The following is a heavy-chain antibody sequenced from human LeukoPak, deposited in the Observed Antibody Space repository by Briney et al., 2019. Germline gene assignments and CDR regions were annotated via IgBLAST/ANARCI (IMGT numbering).Heavy chain of an antibody. CDR3: ARAIRLYYYMDV. CDR1: GGSISSYY. D-gene: IGHD2-2*02. V-gene: IGHV4-59*01. CDR2: IYYSGST. Sequence: SETLSLTCTVSGGSISSYYWGWIRQPPGKGLEWIGYIYYSGSTNYNPSLKSRVTISVDMSKNQFSLKLSSVTAADTALYYCARAIRLYYYMDVWGKGTTVTVSS. J-gene: IGHJ6*03.